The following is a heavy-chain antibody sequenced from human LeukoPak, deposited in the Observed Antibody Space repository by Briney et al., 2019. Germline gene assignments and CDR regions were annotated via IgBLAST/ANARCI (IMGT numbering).Heavy chain of an antibody. Sequence: GGSLRLSCAASGFTFSSYAMSWVRQAPGKGLEWVSLIYSGGSTYYADSVKGRFTVSRDNSKSTLYLQMNSLRAEDTAVYYCARATGRLRPFDYWGQGTLVTVSS. V-gene: IGHV3-66*01. CDR1: GFTFSSYA. J-gene: IGHJ4*02. CDR2: IYSGGST. D-gene: IGHD6-25*01. CDR3: ARATGRLRPFDY.